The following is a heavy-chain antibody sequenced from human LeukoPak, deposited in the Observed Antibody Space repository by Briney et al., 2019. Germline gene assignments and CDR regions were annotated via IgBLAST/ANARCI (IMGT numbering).Heavy chain of an antibody. D-gene: IGHD6-19*01. Sequence: PGGSLRLSCAASGFTFSSYGMHWVRQAPGKGLEWVAFIRYDGSNKYYADSVKGRFTISRDNSKNTLYLQMNSLRAEDTAVYYCAKENALAYSSGWHTRFFDYWGQGTLVTVSS. J-gene: IGHJ4*02. CDR1: GFTFSSYG. CDR3: AKENALAYSSGWHTRFFDY. V-gene: IGHV3-30*02. CDR2: IRYDGSNK.